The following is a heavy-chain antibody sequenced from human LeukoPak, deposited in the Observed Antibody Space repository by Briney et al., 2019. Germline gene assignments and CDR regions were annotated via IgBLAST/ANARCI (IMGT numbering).Heavy chain of an antibody. CDR2: IYYSGST. V-gene: IGHV4-31*03. J-gene: IGHJ4*02. CDR1: GGSISGDNYY. CDR3: ARGYIVDPRSLSPTSRPHEFDY. Sequence: PSETLSLTCTVSGGSISGDNYYWSWIRQHPGKGLEWVAYIYYSGSTYYNPSLKSRVTISLDTSKNQFSLKLNSVTAADTAVYYCARGYIVDPRSLSPTSRPHEFDYWGQGTLVTVSP. D-gene: IGHD2-15*01.